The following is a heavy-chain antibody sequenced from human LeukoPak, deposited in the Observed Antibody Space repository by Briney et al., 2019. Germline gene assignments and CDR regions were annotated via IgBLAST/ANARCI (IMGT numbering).Heavy chain of an antibody. Sequence: PGGSLRLSCAASGFTFSSYAMHWVRQAPGKGLEWVAVISYDGSNKYYADSVKGRFTISRDNSKNTLYLQMNSLRSEDTAVYYCAITSRYSSSWYIYRYFDYWGQGTLVTVSS. CDR1: GFTFSSYA. CDR3: AITSRYSSSWYIYRYFDY. CDR2: ISYDGSNK. J-gene: IGHJ4*02. D-gene: IGHD6-13*01. V-gene: IGHV3-30-3*01.